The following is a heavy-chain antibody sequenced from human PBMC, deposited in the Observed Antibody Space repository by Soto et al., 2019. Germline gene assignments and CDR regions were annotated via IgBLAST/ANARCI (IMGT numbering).Heavy chain of an antibody. D-gene: IGHD2-2*01. J-gene: IGHJ4*02. CDR3: ARVPAHCSRPNCYSDS. CDR1: GFDFCTYR. V-gene: IGHV3-21*01. Sequence: EVQLVESGGGLVKPGGSLSLSCAASGFDFCTYRMDWVRQAPGKGLEWVSFISSSSTYIYYAESVKGRFTISRDNAENSLTLQMSSLRAEYTAVYYCARVPAHCSRPNCYSDSWGQGVEVTVSS. CDR2: ISSSSTYI.